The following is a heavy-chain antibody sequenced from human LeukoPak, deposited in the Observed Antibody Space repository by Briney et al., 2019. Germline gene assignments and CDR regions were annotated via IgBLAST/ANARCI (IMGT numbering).Heavy chain of an antibody. CDR1: GFTLTSYE. CDR3: ARTVARIGY. Sequence: GGSLRLSCAASGFTLTSYEINCVRQAPGKGLEWVSHISSSGSTIYYTDSVKGRFTISRDNSKNSLYLQMNSLTAEDTAIYYCARTVARIGYWGQGTLVTVSS. J-gene: IGHJ4*02. D-gene: IGHD4-23*01. CDR2: ISSSGSTI. V-gene: IGHV3-48*03.